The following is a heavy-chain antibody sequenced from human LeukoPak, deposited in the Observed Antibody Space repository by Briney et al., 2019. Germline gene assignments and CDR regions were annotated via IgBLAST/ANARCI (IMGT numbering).Heavy chain of an antibody. V-gene: IGHV1-69*05. Sequence: PQASVKVSRKASGGTFSSYAISWVRQAPGQGLEWMGGIIPIFGTANYAQKFQGRVTITTDESTSTAYMELSSLRSEDTAVYYCARSSILVGATRYGAFDIWGQGTMVTVSS. D-gene: IGHD1-26*01. CDR3: ARSSILVGATRYGAFDI. CDR2: IIPIFGTA. CDR1: GGTFSSYA. J-gene: IGHJ3*02.